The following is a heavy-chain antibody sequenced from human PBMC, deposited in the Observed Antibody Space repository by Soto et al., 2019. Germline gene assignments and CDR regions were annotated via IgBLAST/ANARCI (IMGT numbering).Heavy chain of an antibody. CDR3: ARDIPNGACYLDY. CDR2: INEDGSVK. V-gene: IGHV3-7*01. D-gene: IGHD1-26*01. Sequence: EGQLVESEGGLVRPGGSLRLSCAASGFTFSSYWMTWVRQAPGRGLEWVANINEDGSVKGYVDSVKGRFTISRDNARNSLNLQMNSLRAEDTAVYYCARDIPNGACYLDYWGQGTLVTVSS. CDR1: GFTFSSYW. J-gene: IGHJ4*02.